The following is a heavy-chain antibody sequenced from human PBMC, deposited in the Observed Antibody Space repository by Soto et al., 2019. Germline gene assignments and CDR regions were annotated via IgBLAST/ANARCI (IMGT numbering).Heavy chain of an antibody. CDR3: ALVVPAAMRGDYYYYMDV. J-gene: IGHJ6*03. D-gene: IGHD2-2*01. V-gene: IGHV3-48*01. Sequence: GGSLRLSCAASGFTFSSYSMNWVRQAPGKGLEWVSYISSSSSTIYYADSVKGRFTISRDNAKNSLYLQMNSLRAEDTAVYYCALVVPAAMRGDYYYYMDVWGKGTTVTVSS. CDR2: ISSSSSTI. CDR1: GFTFSSYS.